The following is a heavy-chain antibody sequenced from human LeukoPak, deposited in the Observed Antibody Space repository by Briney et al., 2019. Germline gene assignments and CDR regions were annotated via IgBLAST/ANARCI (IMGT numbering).Heavy chain of an antibody. CDR1: GFTFSSYS. CDR3: ARDHTSYFDY. CDR2: ISSSGSTI. J-gene: IGHJ4*02. V-gene: IGHV3-48*04. Sequence: GGSLRLSCAAPGFTFSSYSMNWVRQAPGKGLEWVSYISSSGSTIYYADSVKGRFTISRDNAKNSLYLQMNSLRAEDTAVYYCARDHTSYFDYWGQGTLVTVSS.